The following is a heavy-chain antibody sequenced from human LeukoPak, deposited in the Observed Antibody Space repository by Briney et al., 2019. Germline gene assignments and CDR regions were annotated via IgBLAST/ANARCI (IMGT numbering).Heavy chain of an antibody. CDR2: INPNSGGT. V-gene: IGHV1-2*02. Sequence: ASVKVSCKASGYTFTGYYMHWVRQAPGQGLEWMGWINPNSGGTNYAQKFQGRVTMTMDTSISTAYMELSRLRSDDTAVYYCARNLDCSGGSCYSFALQLFDYWGQGTLVTVSS. J-gene: IGHJ4*02. D-gene: IGHD2-15*01. CDR3: ARNLDCSGGSCYSFALQLFDY. CDR1: GYTFTGYY.